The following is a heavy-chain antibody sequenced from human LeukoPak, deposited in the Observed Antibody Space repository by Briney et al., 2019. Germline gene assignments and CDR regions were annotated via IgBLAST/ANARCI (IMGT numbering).Heavy chain of an antibody. CDR2: MTDSETT. Sequence: PSETLSLTCTVSGVSITTHYWSWLRQPPGKGLEWVAYMTDSETTKNNPSLKSRITLSADTSKNQFSLSLSSVTEADTAVYFCATIKSGYPFGYFDFWGQGILVTVSS. J-gene: IGHJ4*02. CDR3: ATIKSGYPFGYFDF. D-gene: IGHD5-18*01. CDR1: GVSITTHY. V-gene: IGHV4-59*11.